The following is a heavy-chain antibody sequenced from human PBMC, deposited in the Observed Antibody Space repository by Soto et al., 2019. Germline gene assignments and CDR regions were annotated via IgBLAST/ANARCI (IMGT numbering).Heavy chain of an antibody. CDR2: ISYDGSNK. D-gene: IGHD3-22*01. Sequence: GGSLRLSCAASGFTISSYGMHWVRQAPGKGLEWVAVISYDGSNKYYADSVKGRFTISRDNSKNTLYLQMSSLRAEDTAVYYCAKDRHDSSGPYAYWGQGTLVTVSS. J-gene: IGHJ4*02. CDR1: GFTISSYG. V-gene: IGHV3-30*18. CDR3: AKDRHDSSGPYAY.